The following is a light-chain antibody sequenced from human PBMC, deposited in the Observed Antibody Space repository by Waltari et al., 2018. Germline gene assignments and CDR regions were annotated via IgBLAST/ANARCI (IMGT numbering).Light chain of an antibody. J-gene: IGKJ2*01. CDR1: QSISKS. CDR3: QQFKSYSYT. CDR2: EAS. V-gene: IGKV1-5*03. Sequence: DIQMTQSPSILPASVGDRVTITCRASQSISKSLAWYQQNPGKDPKLLIFEASSLDSGVPSRFSGSGSGTEFTLTISSLQPDDFATYFCQQFKSYSYTFGQGTKLEIK.